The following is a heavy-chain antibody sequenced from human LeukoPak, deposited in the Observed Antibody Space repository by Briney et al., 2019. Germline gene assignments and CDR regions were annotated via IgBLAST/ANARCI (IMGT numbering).Heavy chain of an antibody. D-gene: IGHD4-11*01. CDR1: GGSISSYY. Sequence: SETLSLTCTVSGGSISSYYWSWIRQPPGKGLEWIGYIYYSGSINYNPSLKSRVTISVDTSKNQFSLKLSSVTAADTAVYYCARADPTVGNFDYWGQGTLVTVSS. CDR3: ARADPTVGNFDY. CDR2: IYYSGSI. V-gene: IGHV4-59*08. J-gene: IGHJ4*02.